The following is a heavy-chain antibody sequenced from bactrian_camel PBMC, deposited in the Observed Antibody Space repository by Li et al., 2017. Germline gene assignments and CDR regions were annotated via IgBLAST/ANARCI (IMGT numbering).Heavy chain of an antibody. CDR2: IDSDGTT. J-gene: IGHJ6*01. CDR3: VASAGDWAVRCGLSQSAFVY. V-gene: IGHV3S55*01. Sequence: VQLVESGGGSVQAGGSLRLSCVLSGYTYDRYCMGWFRQGPGKEREGVAVIDSDGTTIYGDSVKGRFTISKDSGKLALSLQMSSLKPEDTAMYYCVASAGDWAVRCGLSQSAFVYWGQGTQVTVS. CDR1: GYTYDRYC. D-gene: IGHD1*01.